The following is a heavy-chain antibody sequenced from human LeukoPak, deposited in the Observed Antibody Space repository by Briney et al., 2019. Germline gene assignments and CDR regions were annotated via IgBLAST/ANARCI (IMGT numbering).Heavy chain of an antibody. CDR3: VKDRGFDY. CDR2: ISSNGGST. CDR1: GFTFTNYA. D-gene: IGHD3-10*01. J-gene: IGHJ4*02. Sequence: PGGSLRLSCSASGFTFTNYAMHWVRQAPGKGLEYVSAISSNGGSTYYADSVKGRFSISKDNSKNTLYLQMSRLRVEDTAVYYCVKDRGFDYWGQGTLVTVSS. V-gene: IGHV3-64D*06.